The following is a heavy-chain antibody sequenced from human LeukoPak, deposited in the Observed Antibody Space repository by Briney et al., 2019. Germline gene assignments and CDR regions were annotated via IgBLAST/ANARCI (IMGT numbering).Heavy chain of an antibody. CDR2: IYASGST. CDR1: GGSVSSGTYY. Sequence: SETLSLTCTVSGGSVSSGTYYWSWIRQPAGKGLEWIGRIYASGSTNYNPSLKSRVTLSVDTSKNQFSLKLSSVTAADTAVYYCARGYCSSTSCLPFDYWGQGTLVTVSS. J-gene: IGHJ4*02. CDR3: ARGYCSSTSCLPFDY. D-gene: IGHD2-2*01. V-gene: IGHV4-61*02.